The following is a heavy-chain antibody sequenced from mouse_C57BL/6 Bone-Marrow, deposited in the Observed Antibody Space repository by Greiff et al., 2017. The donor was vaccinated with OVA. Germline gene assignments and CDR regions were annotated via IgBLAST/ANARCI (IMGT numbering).Heavy chain of an antibody. V-gene: IGHV1-74*01. CDR3: FKGDGSPHYFDY. J-gene: IGHJ2*01. CDR1: GYTFTSYW. CDR2: IHPADSDT. Sequence: QVQLQQPGAELVKPGASVKVSCKASGYTFTSYWMHWVKQRPGQGLEWIGRIHPADSDTKYNQKFKGKATLTVDKSSSTAYMQLRSLTSEDSAVXYCFKGDGSPHYFDYWGQGTTLTVSS. D-gene: IGHD1-1*01.